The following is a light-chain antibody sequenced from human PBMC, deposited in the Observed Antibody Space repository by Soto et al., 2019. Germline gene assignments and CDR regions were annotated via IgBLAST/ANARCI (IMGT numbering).Light chain of an antibody. CDR3: QQYETFSGT. CDR1: QSIGTW. J-gene: IGKJ1*01. Sequence: IHMTHAPSTLSASVIYRVTITCLASQSIGTWLAWYQQKPGKAPNLLIYDASALPRGVPSRFSGSGSGTKITLTIASLQPDDFATYYCQQYETFSGTFGPGTKVDIK. CDR2: DAS. V-gene: IGKV1-5*01.